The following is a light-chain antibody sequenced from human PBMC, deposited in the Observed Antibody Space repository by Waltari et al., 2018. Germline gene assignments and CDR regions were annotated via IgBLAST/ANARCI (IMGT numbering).Light chain of an antibody. V-gene: IGKV3-20*01. CDR1: QSVSSSY. CDR3: QHYGGSPPIT. CDR2: GAS. J-gene: IGKJ5*01. Sequence: EIVLTQSPGTLALSPGERATLSCRASQSVSSSYLAWYQQKPGQAPRLLIYGASSRATDIPDTFSGSGSGTDFTLTISRLEPEDFAVYYCQHYGGSPPITFGQGTRLQIK.